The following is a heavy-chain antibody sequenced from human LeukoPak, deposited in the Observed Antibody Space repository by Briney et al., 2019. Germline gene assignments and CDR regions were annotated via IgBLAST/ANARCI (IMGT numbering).Heavy chain of an antibody. CDR1: GFTFSSYS. V-gene: IGHV3-48*01. CDR3: ARDQFNDFWSGYYMAADVFDI. J-gene: IGHJ3*02. D-gene: IGHD3-3*01. Sequence: GGSLRLSCAASGFTFSSYSMNWVRQAPGKGLEWVSYISSSSSTIYYADSVKGRFTISRDNAKNSLYLQMNSLRAEDTAVYYCARDQFNDFWSGYYMAADVFDIWGQGTMVTVSS. CDR2: ISSSSSTI.